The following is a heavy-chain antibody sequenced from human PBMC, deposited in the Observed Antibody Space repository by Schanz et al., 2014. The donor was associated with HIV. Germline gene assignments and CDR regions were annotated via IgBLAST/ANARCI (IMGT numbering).Heavy chain of an antibody. CDR1: GFTFSSYG. V-gene: IGHV3-33*06. J-gene: IGHJ4*02. CDR2: IWYDGSNT. Sequence: QVQLVESGGGVVQPGRSLRLSCAASGFTFSSYGMHWVRQAPGKGLEGEAVIWYDGSNTYYGDSVKGRFTISRDNSKNTPYLQMKSLRVEDTAVYYCAKPEYDSRGNSQSHFDYWGQGTLVTVSS. D-gene: IGHD3-22*01. CDR3: AKPEYDSRGNSQSHFDY.